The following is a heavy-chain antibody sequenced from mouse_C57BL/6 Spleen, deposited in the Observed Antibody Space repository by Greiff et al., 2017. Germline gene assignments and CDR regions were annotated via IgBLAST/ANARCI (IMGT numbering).Heavy chain of an antibody. D-gene: IGHD1-1*01. Sequence: VQRVESGAELAKPGASVKLSCKASGYTFTSYWMHWVKQRPGQGLEWIGYINPSSGYTKYNQKFKDKATLTAEKSSSTAYMQLSSLTYEDSAVYYCARYYDGSGSFDVWGTGTTVTVSS. CDR3: ARYYDGSGSFDV. V-gene: IGHV1-7*01. J-gene: IGHJ1*03. CDR1: GYTFTSYW. CDR2: INPSSGYT.